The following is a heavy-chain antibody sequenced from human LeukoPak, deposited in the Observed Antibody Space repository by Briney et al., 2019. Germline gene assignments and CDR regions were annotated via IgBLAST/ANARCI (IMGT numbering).Heavy chain of an antibody. CDR2: IRYDGSNK. CDR3: AKDQFVYYYDSSRGLVLDY. V-gene: IGHV3-30*02. D-gene: IGHD3-22*01. CDR1: GFTFSSYG. Sequence: GGSLRLSCAASGFTFSSYGMHWVRQAPGKGLEWVAFIRYDGSNKYYADSVKGRFTISRDNSKNTLYLQMNSLRAEDTAVYYCAKDQFVYYYDSSRGLVLDYWGQGTLVTVS. J-gene: IGHJ4*02.